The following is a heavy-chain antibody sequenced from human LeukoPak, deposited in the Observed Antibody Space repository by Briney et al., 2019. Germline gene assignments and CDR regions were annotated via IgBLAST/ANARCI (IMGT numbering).Heavy chain of an antibody. D-gene: IGHD3-3*01. CDR2: IYYSGST. J-gene: IGHJ4*02. V-gene: IGHV4-39*01. CDR1: GGSISSSSYY. CDR3: ARQGYVLRFLEWLLPFDY. Sequence: SETLSLTCTVSGGSISSSSYYWGWIRQPPGKGLEWIGSIYYSGSTYYNPSLKSRVTISVDTSKNQFSLKLSSVTAADTAVYYCARQGYVLRFLEWLLPFDYWGQGTLVTVSS.